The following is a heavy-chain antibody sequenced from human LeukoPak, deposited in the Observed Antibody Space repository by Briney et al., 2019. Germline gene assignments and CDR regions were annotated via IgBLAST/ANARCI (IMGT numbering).Heavy chain of an antibody. CDR3: ARRGDTRFDP. CDR2: IYPGDSDT. Sequence: GESLKISCKGSGYTFTTYWISWVRQMPGKGLEWMGIIYPGDSDTRYSPSFQGQVTMSVNKSTSTAYLQWSSLKASDTAMYYCARRGDTRFDPWGQGTLVTVSS. CDR1: GYTFTTYW. D-gene: IGHD5-18*01. J-gene: IGHJ5*02. V-gene: IGHV5-51*01.